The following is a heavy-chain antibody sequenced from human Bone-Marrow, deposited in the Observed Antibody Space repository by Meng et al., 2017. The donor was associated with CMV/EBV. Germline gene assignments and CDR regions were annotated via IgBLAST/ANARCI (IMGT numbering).Heavy chain of an antibody. CDR2: INSDGYST. CDR1: GFTFSSYW. D-gene: IGHD3-10*01. CDR3: ASRGGAEDIDY. V-gene: IGHV3-74*01. J-gene: IGHJ4*02. Sequence: GGSLRLSCAASGFTFSSYWLHWVRQAPGKGLVWVSRINSDGYSTDYADSVEDRFTISRDNAKNTLYLQMNSLRAEDTAVYYCASRGGAEDIDYWGQGTLVTVSS.